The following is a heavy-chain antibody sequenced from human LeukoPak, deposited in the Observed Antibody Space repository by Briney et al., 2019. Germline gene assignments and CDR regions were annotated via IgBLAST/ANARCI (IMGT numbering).Heavy chain of an antibody. Sequence: GASVKVSCKASGYTFTCYDINWARHATGQGLEWMGWMNPNSGNTGYAQKFQGRVTMTRNTSISTAYMELSSLRSEDTAVYYCARVPGRDFFDYWGQGTLVTVSS. J-gene: IGHJ4*02. CDR3: ARVPGRDFFDY. D-gene: IGHD3-10*01. V-gene: IGHV1-8*01. CDR1: GYTFTCYD. CDR2: MNPNSGNT.